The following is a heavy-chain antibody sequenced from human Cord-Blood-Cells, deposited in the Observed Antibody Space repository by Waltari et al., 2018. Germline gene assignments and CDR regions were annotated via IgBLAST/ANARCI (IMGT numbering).Heavy chain of an antibody. Sequence: QVQLQESGPGLVTPSETLSLTCTVSGGSISSSYWRWIRPPPGKGLEWIGYIYYSGSTNYNPSLKSRVTISVDTSKNQFSLKLSSVTAADTAVYYCARHKVYDSSGYYDAFDIWGQGTMVTVSS. CDR2: IYYSGST. J-gene: IGHJ3*02. V-gene: IGHV4-59*08. CDR3: ARHKVYDSSGYYDAFDI. D-gene: IGHD3-22*01. CDR1: GGSISSSY.